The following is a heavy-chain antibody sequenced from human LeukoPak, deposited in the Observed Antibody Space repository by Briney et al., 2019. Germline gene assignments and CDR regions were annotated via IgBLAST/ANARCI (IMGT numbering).Heavy chain of an antibody. D-gene: IGHD2-21*02. V-gene: IGHV3-30-3*01. CDR2: ISYDGSNK. J-gene: IGHJ3*02. Sequence: GGSLRLSCAASGFTFSSYAMHWVRQAPGKGLEGVAVISYDGSNKYYADSVKGRFTISRDNSKNTLYLQMDSLRAEDTAVYYCADGGGDGAFDIWGQGTMVTVSS. CDR3: ADGGGDGAFDI. CDR1: GFTFSSYA.